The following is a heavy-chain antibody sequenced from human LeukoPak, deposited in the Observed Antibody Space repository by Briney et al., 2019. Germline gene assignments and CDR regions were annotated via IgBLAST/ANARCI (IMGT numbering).Heavy chain of an antibody. Sequence: GGSLRLSCAASGFTFNTYWIHWVRQAPGKGLEWVSTISGSGGSTYYPDSVKGRFTISSDNSQDTLHLQMDSLRAEDTAVYYCAKIRKGSGYYDYWGQGTLVTVSS. CDR3: AKIRKGSGYYDY. D-gene: IGHD3-3*01. CDR1: GFTFNTYW. CDR2: ISGSGGST. J-gene: IGHJ4*02. V-gene: IGHV3-23*01.